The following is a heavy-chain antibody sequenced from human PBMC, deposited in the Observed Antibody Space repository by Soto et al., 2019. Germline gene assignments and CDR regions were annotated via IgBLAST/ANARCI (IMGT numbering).Heavy chain of an antibody. CDR1: GGSISSYY. CDR3: AREPPDYYDSSGYYQKHYFDY. V-gene: IGHV4-59*01. D-gene: IGHD3-22*01. J-gene: IGHJ4*02. CDR2: IYYSWST. Sequence: SETLSLTCTVSGGSISSYYWSWIRQPPGKGLEWIGYIYYSWSTNYNPSLKSRVTISVDTAKNQFSLKLSSVTAADTAVYYCAREPPDYYDSSGYYQKHYFDYWGQGTLVTVSS.